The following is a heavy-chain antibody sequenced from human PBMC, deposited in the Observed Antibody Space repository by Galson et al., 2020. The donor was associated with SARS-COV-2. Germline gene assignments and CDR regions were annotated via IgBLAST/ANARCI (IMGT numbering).Heavy chain of an antibody. CDR1: GYSFSTYF. V-gene: IGHV5-51*01. J-gene: IGHJ4*02. Sequence: GESLKISCKGSGYSFSTYFIGWVRQMPGKGLEWMGIIYPGDSYATYSPSFQGQVTISADKSIGAAHLQWSSLKASDTAMYYCARTSGFAESFDFWGQGTLVTVSS. CDR2: IYPGDSYA. D-gene: IGHD3-10*01. CDR3: ARTSGFAESFDF.